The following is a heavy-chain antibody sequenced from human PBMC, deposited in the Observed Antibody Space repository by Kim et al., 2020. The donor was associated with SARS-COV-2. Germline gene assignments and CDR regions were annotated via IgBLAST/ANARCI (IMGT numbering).Heavy chain of an antibody. V-gene: IGHV3-7*03. Sequence: DKYYVQSVKGRFTIARDNTKSSLDLQMHSLRAEDTAVYYCATRYNFTPGVWGQGTMVTVSS. CDR3: ATRYNFTPGV. D-gene: IGHD1-20*01. CDR2: DK. J-gene: IGHJ3*01.